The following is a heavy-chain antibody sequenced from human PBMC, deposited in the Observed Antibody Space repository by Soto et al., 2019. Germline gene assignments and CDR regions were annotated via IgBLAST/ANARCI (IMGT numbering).Heavy chain of an antibody. CDR3: ARVETYYDFWSGYYRWFDP. V-gene: IGHV1-18*04. J-gene: IGHJ5*02. CDR2: ISAYNGNT. D-gene: IGHD3-3*01. CDR1: GYTFTSYG. Sequence: QVQLVQSGAEVKKPGASVKVSCKASGYTFTSYGISWVRQAPGQGLEWMGWISAYNGNTNYAQKLQGRVTMTTDTSTSTAHMELRSLRSDDTAVYYCARVETYYDFWSGYYRWFDPWGQGTLVTVSS.